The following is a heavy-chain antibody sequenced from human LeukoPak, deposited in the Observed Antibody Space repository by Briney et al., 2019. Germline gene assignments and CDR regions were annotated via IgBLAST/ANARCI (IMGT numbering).Heavy chain of an antibody. CDR3: ASAYCSSTSCYAFDY. V-gene: IGHV1-2*06. J-gene: IGHJ4*02. Sequence: GASVEVSCKASGYTFTGYYMHLVRQAPGQGLEWMGRINPNSGGTNYAQKFQGRVTMTRDTSISTAYMELSRLRSDDTAVYYCASAYCSSTSCYAFDYWDQGTLVTVSS. CDR2: INPNSGGT. D-gene: IGHD2-2*01. CDR1: GYTFTGYY.